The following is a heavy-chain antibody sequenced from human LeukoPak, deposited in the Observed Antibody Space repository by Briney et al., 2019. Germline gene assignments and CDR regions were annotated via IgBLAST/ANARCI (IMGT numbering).Heavy chain of an antibody. Sequence: SETLSLTCTVSGVSISSYEWSWLRQPPGKGLEWIGYIYYSGSTNYNPTLKSRVTISVDTSKDQFSLKLSSVTAADTAVYYCARVARSIGALDYWGQGTLVTVSS. D-gene: IGHD4/OR15-4a*01. V-gene: IGHV4-59*01. CDR3: ARVARSIGALDY. CDR1: GVSISSYE. J-gene: IGHJ4*02. CDR2: IYYSGST.